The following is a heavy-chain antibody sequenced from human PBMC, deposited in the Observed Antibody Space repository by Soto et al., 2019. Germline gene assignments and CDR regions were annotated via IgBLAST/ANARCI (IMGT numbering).Heavy chain of an antibody. D-gene: IGHD6-6*01. V-gene: IGHV3-30-3*01. Sequence: GGSLRLSCAASGFPFSSYAMHWVRQAPGKGLEWVAVISYDGSNKYYADSVKGRFTISRDNSKNTLYLQMNSLRAEDTAVYYCARTAMGIAARHFDYWGQGTLVTVSS. CDR3: ARTAMGIAARHFDY. CDR2: ISYDGSNK. J-gene: IGHJ4*02. CDR1: GFPFSSYA.